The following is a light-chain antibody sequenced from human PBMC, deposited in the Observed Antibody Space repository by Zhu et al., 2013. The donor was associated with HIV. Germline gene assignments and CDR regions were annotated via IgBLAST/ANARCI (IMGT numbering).Light chain of an antibody. Sequence: EIVLTQSPGTVSVSPGEKVTLSCRASQSLTTRYLAWYQQKPGQAPRLLIYTASNRAAGIPDRFSGSGSGTDFTLSISRLESEDFAVYYCQQYGSSPLTFGGGTTVESK. CDR3: QQYGSSPLT. J-gene: IGKJ4*01. CDR1: QSLTTRY. CDR2: TAS. V-gene: IGKV3-20*01.